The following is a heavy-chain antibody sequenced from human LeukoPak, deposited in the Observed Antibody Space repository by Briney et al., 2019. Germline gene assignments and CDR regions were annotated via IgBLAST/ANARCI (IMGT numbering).Heavy chain of an antibody. Sequence: ASVKVSCKAYGGTFSNYAINWIRQAPGPGLEWMGGIIPIFGTANYAQKFQGRVTITADESTSTAYMELSSLRSEDTAVYYCARLLAWASDYYYYGMDVWGQGTTVTVSS. D-gene: IGHD2-15*01. J-gene: IGHJ6*02. CDR2: IIPIFGTA. CDR3: ARLLAWASDYYYYGMDV. V-gene: IGHV1-69*13. CDR1: GGTFSNYA.